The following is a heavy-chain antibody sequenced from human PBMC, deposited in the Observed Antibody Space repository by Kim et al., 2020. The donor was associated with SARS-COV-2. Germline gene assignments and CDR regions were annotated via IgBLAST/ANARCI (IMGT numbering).Heavy chain of an antibody. D-gene: IGHD3-10*01. J-gene: IGHJ4*02. Sequence: GGSLRLSCAASGFTFSSYAMHWVRQAPGKGLEWVAVISYDGSNKYYADSVKGRFTISRDNSKNTLYLQMNSLRAEDTAVYYCARDGNPTYYYGSGSDYWGQGALVTVSS. CDR3: ARDGNPTYYYGSGSDY. V-gene: IGHV3-30*04. CDR1: GFTFSSYA. CDR2: ISYDGSNK.